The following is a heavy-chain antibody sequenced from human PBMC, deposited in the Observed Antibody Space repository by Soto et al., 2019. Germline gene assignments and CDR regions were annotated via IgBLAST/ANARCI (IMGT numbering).Heavy chain of an antibody. J-gene: IGHJ6*02. D-gene: IGHD6-6*01. CDR2: ISSSSSYI. V-gene: IGHV3-21*01. CDR3: ARDFSIAARPYYYYGMDV. Sequence: GGSLRLSCAASGFTFSSYSMNWVRQAPGKGLEWVSSISSSSSYIYYADSVKGRFTISRDNAKNSLYLQMNSLRAEDTAVYYCARDFSIAARPYYYYGMDVWGQGTTVTVSS. CDR1: GFTFSSYS.